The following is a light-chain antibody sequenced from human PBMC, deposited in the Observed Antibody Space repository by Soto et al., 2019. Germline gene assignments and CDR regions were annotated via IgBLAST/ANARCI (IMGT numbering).Light chain of an antibody. Sequence: QSVLTQPPSVSGAPGQRVTISCTGSSSNIGAPYDVHWYQHLPGKAPRLLIYGNNHRPSGVPDRFSGSKSGTSASLAISGLQAEDEADYYCQSYDSGLSGSVFGGGTKLTVL. CDR3: QSYDSGLSGSV. V-gene: IGLV1-40*01. CDR2: GNN. J-gene: IGLJ3*02. CDR1: SSNIGAPYD.